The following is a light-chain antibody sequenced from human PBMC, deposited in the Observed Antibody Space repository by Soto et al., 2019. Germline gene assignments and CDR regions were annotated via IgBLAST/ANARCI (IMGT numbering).Light chain of an antibody. CDR3: CSYAGNNVFV. J-gene: IGLJ1*01. Sequence: QPVLTQPASVSVSPGQSITISCTGTNSDIGSYNVVSWYEQRPGKAPKLIIYEVTKRPSGVSNRLSGSKSGNTASLTISGLQTEDEADYYCCSYAGNNVFVFGTGTKVTVL. V-gene: IGLV2-23*02. CDR1: NSDIGSYNV. CDR2: EVT.